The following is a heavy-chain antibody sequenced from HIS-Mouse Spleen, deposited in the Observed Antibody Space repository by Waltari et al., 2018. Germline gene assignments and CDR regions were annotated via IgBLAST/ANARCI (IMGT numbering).Heavy chain of an antibody. CDR1: GGSISSSSYY. J-gene: IGHJ2*01. V-gene: IGHV4-39*07. D-gene: IGHD6-13*01. CDR2: ISYSGST. CDR3: AREIPYSSSWYDWYFDL. Sequence: QLQLQESGPGLVKPSETLSLTCTVSGGSISSSSYYWGWIRQPPGKGREWFGSISYSGSTYHHPARKSRVPISVDTSKNQFSLKLSSVTAADTAVYYCAREIPYSSSWYDWYFDLWGRGTLVTVSS.